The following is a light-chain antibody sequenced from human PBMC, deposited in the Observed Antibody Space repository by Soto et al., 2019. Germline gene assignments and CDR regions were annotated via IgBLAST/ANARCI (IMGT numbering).Light chain of an antibody. V-gene: IGLV2-14*01. CDR1: SSDVGGYDC. J-gene: IGLJ1*01. Sequence: QSVLTQPASVSGSPGQSITISCIGTSSDVGGYDCVSWYQQHPGKAPKLMIYNVTNRPSEISNRFSGSKSGNTASLTISGLQAEDEADYYCSSYTSRFTYVFGTGTKLTVL. CDR2: NVT. CDR3: SSYTSRFTYV.